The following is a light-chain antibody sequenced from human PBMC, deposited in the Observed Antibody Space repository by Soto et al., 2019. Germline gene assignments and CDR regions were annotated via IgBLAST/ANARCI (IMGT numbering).Light chain of an antibody. CDR2: DVN. CDR3: SSYTSSRTRV. J-gene: IGLJ1*01. CDR1: RRDVGGNNY. Sequence: SITISCTETRRDVGGNNYVSWYQQNPGKAPKLMIYDVNKQPSGVFYRFSGSRSCNPASLTISGPQAEDEADYYGSSYTSSRTRVFGTGTKVTVL. V-gene: IGLV2-14*04.